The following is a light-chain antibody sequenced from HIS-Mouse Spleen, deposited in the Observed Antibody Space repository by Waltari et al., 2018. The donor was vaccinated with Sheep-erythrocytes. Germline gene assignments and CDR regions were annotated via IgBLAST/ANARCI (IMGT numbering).Light chain of an antibody. V-gene: IGKV1-12*01. Sequence: DIQMTQSPSSVSASVGDRVPITCRASQGISSWLGWYQQKPGKAPKLLIYAASSLQSGVQSRFSGSGSGTDFTLTISSLQPEDFATYYCQQANSFPPTFGQGTKVEIK. CDR1: QGISSW. CDR3: QQANSFPPT. CDR2: AAS. J-gene: IGKJ1*01.